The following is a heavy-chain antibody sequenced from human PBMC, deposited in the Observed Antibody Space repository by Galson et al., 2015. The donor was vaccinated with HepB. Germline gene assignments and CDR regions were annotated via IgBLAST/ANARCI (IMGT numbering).Heavy chain of an antibody. CDR3: ARESPYDFWSGYYHQLRTVSYAFDI. Sequence: SVKVSCKASGGTFSSYAISWVRQAPGQGLEWMGRIIPILGIANYAQKFQGRVTITADKSTSTAYMELSSLRSEDTAVYYCARESPYDFWSGYYHQLRTVSYAFDIWGQGTMVTVSS. CDR1: GGTFSSYA. CDR2: IIPILGIA. D-gene: IGHD3-3*01. V-gene: IGHV1-69*04. J-gene: IGHJ3*02.